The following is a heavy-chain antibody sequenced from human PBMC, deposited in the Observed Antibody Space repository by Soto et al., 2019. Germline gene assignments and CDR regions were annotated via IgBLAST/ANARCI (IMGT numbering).Heavy chain of an antibody. D-gene: IGHD3-10*01. CDR1: GEALGSGQSY. V-gene: IGHV4-61*01. Sequence: QVQLQESGPGLVKSSETLSLICFVSGEALGSGQSYWNWIRQAPGKGLEWIGQTFVTGATKYSASLKRRVTMSVDTSKSQISLPLTSVAAADSATYFCARGRSDSAGSSFGRRMDVWGQGTTVTVSS. CDR2: TFVTGAT. CDR3: ARGRSDSAGSSFGRRMDV. J-gene: IGHJ6*02.